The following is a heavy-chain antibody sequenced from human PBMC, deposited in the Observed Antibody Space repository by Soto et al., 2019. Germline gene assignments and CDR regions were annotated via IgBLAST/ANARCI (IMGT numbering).Heavy chain of an antibody. J-gene: IGHJ4*02. CDR2: VSGSGGST. CDR3: AKAGLHSSDWSGKEWDF. CDR1: GFSFTTYA. V-gene: IGHV3-23*01. Sequence: EVDLLESGRRLVQPGGSLRHSSAASGFSFTTYAMSWIHQPPGKGLAWVSSVSGSGGSTYHADSVKARFTISRDESQNTLYLQMNGLRAEDTAVYYCAKAGLHSSDWSGKEWDFWGQGNLVTVSS. D-gene: IGHD6-13*01.